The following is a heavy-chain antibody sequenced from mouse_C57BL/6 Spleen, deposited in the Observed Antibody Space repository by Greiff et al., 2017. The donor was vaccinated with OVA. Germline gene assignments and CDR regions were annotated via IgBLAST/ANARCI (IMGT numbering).Heavy chain of an antibody. Sequence: QVQLQQSGAELVRPGTSVKVSCKASGYAFTNYLIAWVKQRPGQGLEWIGVINPGSGGTNYNEKFKGKATLTADKSSSTAYMQLSSLTSEDSAVYFCARSDYGSSYWYFDVWGTGTTVTVSS. V-gene: IGHV1-54*01. CDR3: ARSDYGSSYWYFDV. CDR1: GYAFTNYL. D-gene: IGHD1-1*01. J-gene: IGHJ1*03. CDR2: INPGSGGT.